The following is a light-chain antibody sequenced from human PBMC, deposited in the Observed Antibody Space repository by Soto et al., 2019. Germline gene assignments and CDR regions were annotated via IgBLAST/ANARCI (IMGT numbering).Light chain of an antibody. V-gene: IGLV3-21*02. J-gene: IGLJ2*01. CDR1: VIGSIS. CDR3: QVWDSSSDHVI. Sequence: SYELTQPPSVSVAPGQTASITCGGNVIGSISVHWYQQKPGQAPVLVVYDDSDRPSGIPERFSGSNSRNTATLTISRVEAGDEADYYCQVWDSSSDHVIFGGGTKETVL. CDR2: DDS.